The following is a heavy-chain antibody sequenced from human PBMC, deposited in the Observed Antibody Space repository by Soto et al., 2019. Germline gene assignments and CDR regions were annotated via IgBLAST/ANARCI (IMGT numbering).Heavy chain of an antibody. D-gene: IGHD2-15*01. V-gene: IGHV3-30*03. J-gene: IGHJ4*02. CDR2: ISYDGRNK. CDR1: GFTFSSYG. Sequence: GGSLRLSCAASGFTFSSYGMHWVRQAPGKGLEWVAVISYDGRNKYYADSVKGRFTISRDNSKNTLYLQMNSLRAEDTAVYYSARGTDVFDYWGQGTLVTVSS. CDR3: ARGTDVFDY.